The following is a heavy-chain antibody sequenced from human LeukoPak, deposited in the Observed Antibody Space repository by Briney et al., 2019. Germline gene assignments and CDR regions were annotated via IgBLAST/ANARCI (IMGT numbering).Heavy chain of an antibody. D-gene: IGHD6-19*01. CDR3: AKDSSGWPTYFDY. Sequence: GGSLRLSCAASGFTFTNYWMHWVRQAPGKGLEWVSAISGSGGSTYYADSVKGRFTISRDNSKNTLYLQMNSLRAEDTAVYYCAKDSSGWPTYFDYWGQGTLVTVSS. CDR2: ISGSGGST. V-gene: IGHV3-23*01. CDR1: GFTFTNYW. J-gene: IGHJ4*02.